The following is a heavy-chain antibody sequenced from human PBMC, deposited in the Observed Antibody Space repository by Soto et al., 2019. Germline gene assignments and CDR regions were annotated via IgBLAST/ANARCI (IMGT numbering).Heavy chain of an antibody. J-gene: IGHJ6*02. V-gene: IGHV1-3*01. Sequence: ASVKVSCKASGYTFSTYALHWVRQAPGQGLEWMGWINGGNGHTRYSQKFKDRVTISRDTPASTAYMELSGLRSEDTAVYYCARGKGMEENYYYYGMDVWRQGTTVTVSS. CDR1: GYTFSTYA. CDR2: INGGNGHT. D-gene: IGHD1-1*01. CDR3: ARGKGMEENYYYYGMDV.